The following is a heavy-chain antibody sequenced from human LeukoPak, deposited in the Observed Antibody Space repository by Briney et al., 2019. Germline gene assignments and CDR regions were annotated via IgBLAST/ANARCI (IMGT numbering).Heavy chain of an antibody. J-gene: IGHJ3*02. CDR3: ARERLVRVGATTGAFDI. CDR2: ISYDGSNK. D-gene: IGHD1-26*01. CDR1: GFTFSSYA. V-gene: IGHV3-30-3*01. Sequence: GGSPRLSCAASGFTFSSYAMHWVRQAPGKGLEWVAVISYDGSNKYYADSVKGRFTISRDNSKNTLYLQMNSLRAEDTAVYYCARERLVRVGATTGAFDIWGQGTMVTVSS.